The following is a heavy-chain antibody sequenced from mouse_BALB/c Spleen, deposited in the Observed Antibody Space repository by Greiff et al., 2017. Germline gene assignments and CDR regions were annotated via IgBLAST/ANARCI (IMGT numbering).Heavy chain of an antibody. V-gene: IGHV3-2*02. Sequence: EVKLMESGPGLVKPSQSLSLTCTVTGYSITSDYAWNWIRQFPGNKLEWMGYISYSGSTSYNPSLKSRISITRDTSKNQFFLQLNSVTTEDTATYYCARNYGNPYYFDYWGQGTTLTVSS. CDR3: ARNYGNPYYFDY. D-gene: IGHD2-1*01. CDR2: ISYSGST. J-gene: IGHJ2*01. CDR1: GYSITSDYA.